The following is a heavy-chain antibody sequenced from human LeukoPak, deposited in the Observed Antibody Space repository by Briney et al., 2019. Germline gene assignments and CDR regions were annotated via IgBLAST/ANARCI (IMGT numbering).Heavy chain of an antibody. CDR1: GFTFTDYY. CDR2: ISQSGTDV. V-gene: IGHV3-11*01. CDR3: ASVARLLAD. D-gene: IGHD6-19*01. J-gene: IGHJ4*02. Sequence: TGGSPRLSCAASGFTFTDYYMNWIRQAPGKGLEYIAYISQSGTDVSYADSVKGRFTVSRDNAKNSVFLQMNSLTAEDTAVYYCASVARLLADWGQGTLVTVSS.